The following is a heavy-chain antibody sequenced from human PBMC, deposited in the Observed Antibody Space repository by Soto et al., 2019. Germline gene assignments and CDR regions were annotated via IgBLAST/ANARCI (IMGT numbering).Heavy chain of an antibody. D-gene: IGHD6-19*01. J-gene: IGHJ4*02. Sequence: QVQLQESGPGLVKPSETLSLTCNVSGGSISSYYWSWIRQPPGKGLEWIGYIYYSGSTNYNPSLEGGVPISIEASKNQVSLKLSSVTAADTAVYYCARGRGSSGWGIDCWGQGTLVTVSS. CDR3: ARGRGSSGWGIDC. CDR2: IYYSGST. CDR1: GGSISSYY. V-gene: IGHV4-59*01.